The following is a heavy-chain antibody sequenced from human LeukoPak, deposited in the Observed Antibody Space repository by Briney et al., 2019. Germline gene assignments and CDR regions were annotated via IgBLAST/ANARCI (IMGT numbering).Heavy chain of an antibody. Sequence: GGSLRLSCAASGFTFSDYYMSWIRQAPGKGLEWVSYISSSGSTIYYADPVKGRFTISRDNAKNSLYLQMNSLRAEDTAVYYCARRCSSTSCYSDYWGQGTLVTVSS. CDR1: GFTFSDYY. J-gene: IGHJ4*02. CDR2: ISSSGSTI. V-gene: IGHV3-11*01. CDR3: ARRCSSTSCYSDY. D-gene: IGHD2-2*01.